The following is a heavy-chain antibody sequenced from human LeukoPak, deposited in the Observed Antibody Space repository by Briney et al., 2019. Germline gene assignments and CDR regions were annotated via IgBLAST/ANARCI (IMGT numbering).Heavy chain of an antibody. CDR1: GGSISSGSYY. V-gene: IGHV4-61*02. CDR2: IYTSGST. CDR3: ARDLGHCSSTSRWGYGWFDP. J-gene: IGHJ5*02. Sequence: SETLSLTCTVSGGSISSGSYYWSWIRQPAGKGLEWIGRIYTSGSTNYNPSLKSRVTISVDTSKNQFSLKLSSVTAADTAVYYCARDLGHCSSTSRWGYGWFDPWGQGTLVTVSS. D-gene: IGHD2-2*01.